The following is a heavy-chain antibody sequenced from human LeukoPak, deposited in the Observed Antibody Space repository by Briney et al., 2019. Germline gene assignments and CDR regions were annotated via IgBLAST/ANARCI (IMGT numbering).Heavy chain of an antibody. V-gene: IGHV4-34*01. J-gene: IGHJ4*02. D-gene: IGHD4-23*01. CDR3: ARGLRWKHYGGNRGYYFDY. CDR1: GGSLSGYY. Sequence: SETLSLTCGVYGGSLSGYYWSWIRQPPGKGMEWIGEINHSGSTNYNPSLKSRVTISADTSKNQFSLQLNSVTPEDTAVYYCARGLRWKHYGGNRGYYFDYWGQGTLVTVSS. CDR2: INHSGST.